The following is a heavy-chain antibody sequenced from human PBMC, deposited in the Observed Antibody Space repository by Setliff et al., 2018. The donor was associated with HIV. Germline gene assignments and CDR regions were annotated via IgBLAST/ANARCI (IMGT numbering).Heavy chain of an antibody. J-gene: IGHJ6*02. CDR3: GTAMYYYYGLDV. Sequence: PSETLSLTCTVSGGSISSDTYHYSWIRQPAGKGLEWIGQTYSSGTTNYNPSLESRVTISVDTSKNQFSLKLSSVTAADAAVYYCGTAMYYYYGLDVWGQGIRVTVS. D-gene: IGHD2-2*01. CDR1: GGSISSDTYH. CDR2: TYSSGTT. V-gene: IGHV4-61*09.